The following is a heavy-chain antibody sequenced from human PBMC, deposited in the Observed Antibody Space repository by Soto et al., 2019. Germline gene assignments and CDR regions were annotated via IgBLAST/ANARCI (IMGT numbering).Heavy chain of an antibody. CDR2: ISYDGSNK. CDR3: ARWSYLDY. J-gene: IGHJ4*02. Sequence: PGGSLRLSCAASGLIFSSYDMHWVRQAPGKGLEWVAVISYDGSNKYYADSVKGRFTISRDTSQSTLYLQMNSLRADDTAMYYCARWSYLDYWGQGTRVTVSS. CDR1: GLIFSSYD. V-gene: IGHV3-30*03. D-gene: IGHD3-3*01.